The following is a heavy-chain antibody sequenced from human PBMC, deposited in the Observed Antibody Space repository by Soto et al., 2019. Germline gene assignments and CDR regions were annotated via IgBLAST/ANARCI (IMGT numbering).Heavy chain of an antibody. J-gene: IGHJ5*02. D-gene: IGHD1-26*01. CDR2: VSGYNGHT. V-gene: IGHV1-18*01. Sequence: QVKLEQSGAEVKKPWASVKVSCKTSGYTFFSYGITWVRQAPGQGLAWMGWVSGYNGHTNYAQRFQGRVTMTRDISTTRAYMELRNLRSDDTAVYYCARLVGPTSSDNWFDPWGQGPLVTVSS. CDR1: GYTFFSYG. CDR3: ARLVGPTSSDNWFDP.